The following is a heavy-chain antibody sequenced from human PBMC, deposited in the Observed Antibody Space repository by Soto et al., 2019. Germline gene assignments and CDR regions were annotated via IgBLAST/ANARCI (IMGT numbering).Heavy chain of an antibody. CDR1: GYTFTSYG. CDR3: ARDSGSSSWYPYSYYGMDV. CDR2: ISAYNGNT. D-gene: IGHD6-13*01. V-gene: IGHV1-18*01. Sequence: QVQLVQSGAEVKKPGASVKVSCKASGYTFTSYGISWVRQAPGQGLEWMGWISAYNGNTNYAQKLQGRVTMTTDTSTSTAYMELRSLRSDDTAVYYCARDSGSSSWYPYSYYGMDVWGQGTTVTVSS. J-gene: IGHJ6*02.